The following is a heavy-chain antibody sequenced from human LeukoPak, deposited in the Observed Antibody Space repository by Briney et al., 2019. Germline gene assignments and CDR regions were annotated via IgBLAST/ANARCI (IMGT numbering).Heavy chain of an antibody. CDR1: GYSFTSYW. D-gene: IGHD1-26*01. J-gene: IGHJ3*02. V-gene: IGHV5-51*01. CDR2: IYPGDSDP. Sequence: GEPLKIPCKDSGYSFTSYWIGWVRQMPGKGLEWMRTIYPGDSDPRYSPSFQGQVPISADKSSSPAPRQWSSLKASDTAMYYCARRGWDPAAFDIWGQGTMVTVSS. CDR3: ARRGWDPAAFDI.